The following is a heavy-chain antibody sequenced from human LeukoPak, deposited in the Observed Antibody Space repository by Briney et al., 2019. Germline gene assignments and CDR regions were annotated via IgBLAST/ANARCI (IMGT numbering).Heavy chain of an antibody. CDR3: ARELGDGYILFYFDY. J-gene: IGHJ4*02. Sequence: GGSLRLSCAASGFTFDDYGMSWVRQAPGKGLEWVSGINWYGGSTGYADSVKGRFTISRDNAKNSLYLQMNSLRAEDTALYYCARELGDGYILFYFDYWGQGTLVTVSS. V-gene: IGHV3-20*04. D-gene: IGHD5-24*01. CDR2: INWYGGST. CDR1: GFTFDDYG.